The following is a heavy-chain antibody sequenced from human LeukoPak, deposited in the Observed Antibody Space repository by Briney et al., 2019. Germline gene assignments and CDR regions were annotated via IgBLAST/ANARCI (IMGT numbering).Heavy chain of an antibody. Sequence: NPSETLSLTCTVYGGSINSYYWSWIRQPPGKGLEWIGYIYYSGSPNYNPSLKSRVTISVVTSKNQFSLKLNSVTAADTAVYYCARLGAGAFRDWGQGTLATVSS. CDR2: IYYSGSP. CDR3: ARLGAGAFRD. D-gene: IGHD1-26*01. CDR1: GGSINSYY. J-gene: IGHJ4*02. V-gene: IGHV4-59*01.